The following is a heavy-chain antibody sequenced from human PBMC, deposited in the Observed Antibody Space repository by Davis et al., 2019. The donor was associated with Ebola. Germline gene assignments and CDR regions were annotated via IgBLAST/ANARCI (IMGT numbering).Heavy chain of an antibody. V-gene: IGHV4-39*01. CDR3: ARVIRGSGGWFDP. Sequence: GSLRLSCTVSGGSISSSRYFWGWIRQPPGKVLEWIGSISYTASTVFNPSLKSRVTISMDTSRNQFFLKLSSVAATDTAVYYCARVIRGSGGWFDPWGEGALVTVSS. D-gene: IGHD3-10*01. CDR1: GGSISSSRYF. CDR2: ISYTAST. J-gene: IGHJ5*02.